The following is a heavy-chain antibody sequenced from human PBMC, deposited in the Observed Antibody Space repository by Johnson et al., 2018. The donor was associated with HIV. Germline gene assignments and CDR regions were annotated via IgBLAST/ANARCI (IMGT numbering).Heavy chain of an antibody. V-gene: IGHV3-13*01. CDR3: ARENWGAFDI. Sequence: VQLVESGGGVIRPGGSLRLSCAASEFAFSSYDMHWVRQAPGKGLEWVSSIGTAGDTSYSGSVKGRFTISRENARNSLYLQMNSLRAGDTAVYYCARENWGAFDIWGQGTMVTVSS. J-gene: IGHJ3*02. CDR1: EFAFSSYD. CDR2: IGTAGDT. D-gene: IGHD7-27*01.